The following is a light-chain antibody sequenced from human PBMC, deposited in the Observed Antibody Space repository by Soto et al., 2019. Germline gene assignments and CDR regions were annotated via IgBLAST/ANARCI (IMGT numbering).Light chain of an antibody. Sequence: DIPLTQSPSSLSASIGARVTLTCRASQDISNYLNWYQQKPGKAPKLLIYAASSLQSGVPSRFSGSGSGTDFTLTISSLQPEDFATYYCQQSDSTPPITFGQGTRLEIK. CDR1: QDISNY. V-gene: IGKV1-39*01. J-gene: IGKJ5*01. CDR3: QQSDSTPPIT. CDR2: AAS.